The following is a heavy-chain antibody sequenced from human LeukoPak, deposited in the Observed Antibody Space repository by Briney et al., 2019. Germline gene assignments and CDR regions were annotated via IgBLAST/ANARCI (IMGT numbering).Heavy chain of an antibody. CDR1: GFTFDDYA. CDR2: ISWNSGSI. CDR3: AKDGGYSYGYFDY. D-gene: IGHD5-18*01. V-gene: IGHV3-9*01. Sequence: PGGSLRLSCAASGFTFDDYAMHWVRQAPGKGLEWVSGISWNSGSIGYADSVKGRFTISRDNAKNSLYLQMNSLRAEDTALYYCAKDGGYSYGYFDYWGRGTLVTVSS. J-gene: IGHJ4*02.